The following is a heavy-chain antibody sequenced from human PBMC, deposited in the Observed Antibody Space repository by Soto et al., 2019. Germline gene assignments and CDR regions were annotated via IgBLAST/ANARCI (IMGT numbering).Heavy chain of an antibody. V-gene: IGHV4-4*02. CDR2: SHQSGNT. CDR3: ARHSTNKSWYYGWFDP. Sequence: PSETLSLTCAVSGVSISSHDWWTWVRQPPGKGLEWIGESHQSGNTNYNSSLESRVTISVDKSKNQFSLKLTSVTVADTAVYYCARHSTNKSWYYGWFDPWGHGTLVTVSS. J-gene: IGHJ5*02. D-gene: IGHD6-13*01. CDR1: GVSISSHDW.